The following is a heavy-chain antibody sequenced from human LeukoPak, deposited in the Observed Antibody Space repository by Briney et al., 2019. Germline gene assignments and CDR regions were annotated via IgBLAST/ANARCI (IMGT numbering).Heavy chain of an antibody. V-gene: IGHV3-30*03. CDR3: ARDSGYYFDY. CDR1: GFIFSNYG. CDR2: ISYDGSKK. D-gene: IGHD5-12*01. J-gene: IGHJ4*02. Sequence: GGSLRLSCAASGFIFSNYGMHWVRQAPGKGLEWVAVISYDGSKKYYADSVKGRFTISRDNSKNTLYLQMNSLRTEDTAVYYCARDSGYYFDYWGQGTLVTVSS.